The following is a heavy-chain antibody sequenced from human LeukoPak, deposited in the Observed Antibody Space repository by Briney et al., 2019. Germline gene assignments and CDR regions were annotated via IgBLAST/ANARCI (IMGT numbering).Heavy chain of an antibody. CDR3: ARVSLKYYYDSSGYKYFDY. J-gene: IGHJ4*02. Sequence: ASVKVSCKASGYTFTSYYMHWVRQAPGQGLEWMGWINPNSGGTNYAQKFQGRVTMTRDTSISTAYMELSRLRSDDTAVYYCARVSLKYYYDSSGYKYFDYWGQGALVTVSS. CDR1: GYTFTSYY. V-gene: IGHV1-2*02. CDR2: INPNSGGT. D-gene: IGHD3-22*01.